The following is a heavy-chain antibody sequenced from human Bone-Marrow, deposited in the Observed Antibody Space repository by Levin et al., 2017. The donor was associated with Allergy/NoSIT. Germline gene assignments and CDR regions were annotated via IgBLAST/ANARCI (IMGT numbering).Heavy chain of an antibody. V-gene: IGHV4-30-2*01. Sequence: SETLSLTCTVSGDSISSGGYSWSWIRQPPGKGLEWIGHIYPSGTTYYNPSLKSRVTISIDTSKNQFSLRLTSVTAADTAVYYCARPIYCSVTTCSGPLDYWGQGTLVTVSS. J-gene: IGHJ4*02. CDR2: IYPSGTT. D-gene: IGHD2-2*01. CDR3: ARPIYCSVTTCSGPLDY. CDR1: GDSISSGGYS.